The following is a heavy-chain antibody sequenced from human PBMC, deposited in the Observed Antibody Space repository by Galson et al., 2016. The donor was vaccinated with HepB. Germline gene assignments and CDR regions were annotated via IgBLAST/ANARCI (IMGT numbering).Heavy chain of an antibody. CDR2: SKSDGRST. J-gene: IGHJ4*02. D-gene: IGHD2-15*01. V-gene: IGHV3-74*01. CDR3: ARLSLVVGGTIDY. CDR1: GLTFSSYW. Sequence: SLRLPCAASGLTFSSYWMHWVRQAPGTGLEWISRSKSDGRSTNYADSVKGRFITSRDNAKNTLYLQMNSLRAEDTAVYYCARLSLVVGGTIDYWGQGTLVTVSS.